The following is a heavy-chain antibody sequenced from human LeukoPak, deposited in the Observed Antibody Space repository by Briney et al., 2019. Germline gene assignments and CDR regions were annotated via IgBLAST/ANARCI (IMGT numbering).Heavy chain of an antibody. CDR2: INHSGSA. CDR3: ARVEKYQVHQLLPYLLFDY. CDR1: GGPFSGYY. D-gene: IGHD2-2*01. V-gene: IGHV4-34*01. Sequence: PSETLSLTCAVYGGPFSGYYWNWIRQPPGKGLEWIGEINHSGSANYNPSLKSRVTFSVDTSKNQFSLKLTSVTTADTAVYYCARVEKYQVHQLLPYLLFDYWGQGTLVTVSS. J-gene: IGHJ4*02.